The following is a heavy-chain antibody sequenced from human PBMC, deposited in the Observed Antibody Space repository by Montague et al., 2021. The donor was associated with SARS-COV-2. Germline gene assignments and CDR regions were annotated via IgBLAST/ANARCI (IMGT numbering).Heavy chain of an antibody. CDR3: AHRIQNLNGFQH. CDR2: IYWNDDK. CDR1: GFSLSTSAVG. J-gene: IGHJ1*01. D-gene: IGHD2-8*01. Sequence: PALVKPTQTLTLTCSFSGFSLSTSAVGVGWIRQPPGKALGWLAVIYWNDDKYYDPSLNSRLTITKDTSKNQVVLTMTNMDPVDTATYYCAHRIQNLNGFQHWGPGTLVTGSS. V-gene: IGHV2-5*01.